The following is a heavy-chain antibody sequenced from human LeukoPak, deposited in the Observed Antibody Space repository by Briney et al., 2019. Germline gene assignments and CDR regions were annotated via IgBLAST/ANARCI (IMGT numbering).Heavy chain of an antibody. Sequence: SETLSLTCTVSGGSISSSSYYWGWIRQPPGKELEWIGSIYYSGSTYYNPSLKSRVTISVDTSKNQFSLKLSSVTAADTAVYYCAKREDENDFWSGSQARWFDPWGQGTLVTVSS. D-gene: IGHD3-3*01. CDR3: AKREDENDFWSGSQARWFDP. J-gene: IGHJ5*02. CDR1: GGSISSSSYY. V-gene: IGHV4-39*01. CDR2: IYYSGST.